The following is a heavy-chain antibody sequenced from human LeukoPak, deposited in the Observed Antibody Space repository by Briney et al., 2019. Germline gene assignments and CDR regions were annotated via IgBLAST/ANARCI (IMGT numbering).Heavy chain of an antibody. CDR3: ARDFKDGDPLWYFDL. D-gene: IGHD4-17*01. J-gene: IGHJ2*01. V-gene: IGHV4-61*02. CDR2: IYTSGST. CDR1: GGSISSGSYY. Sequence: SQTLSLTCTVSGGSISSGSYYWSWIRQPAGKGLEWIGRIYTSGSTNYNPSLKSRVTMSVDTSKNQFSLKLSSVTAADTAVYYCARDFKDGDPLWYFDLWGRGTLVTVSS.